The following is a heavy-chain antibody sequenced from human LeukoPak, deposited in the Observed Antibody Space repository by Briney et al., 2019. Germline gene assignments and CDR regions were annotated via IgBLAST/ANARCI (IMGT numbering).Heavy chain of an antibody. V-gene: IGHV4-39*01. CDR2: IYYSGST. CDR1: GGSISSSSYY. J-gene: IGHJ5*02. CDR3: ARLPQPAYYDFWSGRPGFDP. D-gene: IGHD3-3*01. Sequence: SETLSLTCTVSGGSISSSSYYWGWIRQPPGKGLEWIGSIYYSGSTYYNPSLKSRVTISVDTSKNQLSLKLSSVTAADTAVYYCARLPQPAYYDFWSGRPGFDPWGQGTLVTVSS.